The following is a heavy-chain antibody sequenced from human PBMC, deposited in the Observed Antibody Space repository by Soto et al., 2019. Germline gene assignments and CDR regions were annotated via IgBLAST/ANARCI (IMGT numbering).Heavy chain of an antibody. J-gene: IGHJ4*02. CDR2: ISSSSST. Sequence: GGSLRLSCAASGFTFSSYSMNWVRQAPGKGLEWVSYISSSSSTYYADSVKGRFTISRDNSKNTLYLQMNSLRAEDTAVYYCARHGYNYGGGYFDYWGQGTLVTVSS. V-gene: IGHV3-48*01. CDR1: GFTFSSYS. CDR3: ARHGYNYGGGYFDY. D-gene: IGHD5-18*01.